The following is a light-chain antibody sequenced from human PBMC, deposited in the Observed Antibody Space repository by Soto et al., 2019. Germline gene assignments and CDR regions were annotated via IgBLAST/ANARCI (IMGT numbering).Light chain of an antibody. J-gene: IGKJ1*01. Sequence: EIVLTQSPGTLSLSPGERATLSCRASQSISSSFLAWYQQKPGQAPRLLIYGASNRATGIPDRFSCSGSGTDFTLTISRLEPEDFAVYYCQQYGSSRPTFGPGTKVDIK. CDR3: QQYGSSRPT. CDR2: GAS. V-gene: IGKV3-20*01. CDR1: QSISSSF.